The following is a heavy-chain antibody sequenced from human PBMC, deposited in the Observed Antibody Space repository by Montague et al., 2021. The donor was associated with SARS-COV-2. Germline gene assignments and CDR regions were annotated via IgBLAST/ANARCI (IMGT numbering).Heavy chain of an antibody. Sequence: SETLSLTCTVSGDSVSHDFWTWIRQPPGKGLEWIGRIYTSGSTNYNPSLKSRVTISVDTSKNQFSLKLSSVTAADTAVYYCARDGYSSGWNGLHWFDPWGQGTLVTVSS. CDR2: IYTSGST. V-gene: IGHV4-4*08. CDR1: GDSVSHDF. J-gene: IGHJ5*02. CDR3: ARDGYSSGWNGLHWFDP. D-gene: IGHD6-25*01.